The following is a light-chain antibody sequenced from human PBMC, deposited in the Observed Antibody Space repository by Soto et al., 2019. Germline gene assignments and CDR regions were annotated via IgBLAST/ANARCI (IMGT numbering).Light chain of an antibody. CDR1: SSDVGGYNY. CDR3: RSYAGSSNLGV. CDR2: GFT. V-gene: IGLV2-8*01. Sequence: QSALTQPPSASGSPGQTVTISCTGTSSDVGGYNYVYWYQQHPGKAPKLLIYGFTKRPSGVPGRFSGSKSGTSASLAISGLQAEDEADYYCRSYAGSSNLGVFGGGTKLTVL. J-gene: IGLJ2*01.